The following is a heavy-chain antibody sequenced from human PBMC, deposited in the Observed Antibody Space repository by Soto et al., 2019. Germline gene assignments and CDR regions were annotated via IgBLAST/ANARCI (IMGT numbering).Heavy chain of an antibody. CDR1: GGSFSGYY. CDR3: ASLKNDYYGSGNSQRAIDY. V-gene: IGHV4-34*01. J-gene: IGHJ4*02. Sequence: PSETLSLTCAVYGGSFSGYYWSWIRQPPGKGLEWIGEINHSGSTNYNPSLKSRATISVDTSKDQFSLKLSSVTAADTAVYYCASLKNDYYGSGNSQRAIDYWGQGTLVTVSS. D-gene: IGHD3-10*01. CDR2: INHSGST.